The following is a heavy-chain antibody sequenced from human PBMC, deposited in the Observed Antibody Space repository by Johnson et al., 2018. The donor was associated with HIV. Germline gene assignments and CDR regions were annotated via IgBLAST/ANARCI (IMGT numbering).Heavy chain of an antibody. V-gene: IGHV3-74*01. CDR3: ARAQLLADDAFNN. CDR1: GFTISTFW. D-gene: IGHD6-6*01. CDR2: ISGDGSSS. J-gene: IGHJ3*02. Sequence: VLLVESGGGLVQPGGSLRLSCAASGFTISTFWMHWVRQVPGKGLMWVSRISGDGSSSSYAASVKGRFTISRDNAKNTLYLQLNSLRVEDTAIYYCARAQLLADDAFNNWGQGTMVTVSS.